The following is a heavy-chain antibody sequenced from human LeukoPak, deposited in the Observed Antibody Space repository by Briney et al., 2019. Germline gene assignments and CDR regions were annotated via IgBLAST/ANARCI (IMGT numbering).Heavy chain of an antibody. CDR3: ARDHPTTASFDY. Sequence: ASVKVSCKASGYTFTSYDINWVRQATGQGLEWMGWMNPNSGNTGYAQKFQGRVTITRNTSISTAYMELRSLRSDDTAVYYCARDHPTTASFDYWGQGTLVTVSS. J-gene: IGHJ4*02. CDR2: MNPNSGNT. D-gene: IGHD4-11*01. CDR1: GYTFTSYD. V-gene: IGHV1-8*03.